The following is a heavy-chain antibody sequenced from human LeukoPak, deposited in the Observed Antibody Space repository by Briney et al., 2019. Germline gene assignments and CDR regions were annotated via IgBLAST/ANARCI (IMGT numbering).Heavy chain of an antibody. CDR3: ARGNTAMVTPYFDY. Sequence: PSETLSLTCTVSGGSISSYYWSWIRQPPGKGLEWIRYIYYSGSTNYNPSLKSRVTISVDTSKNQFSLKLSSVTAADTAVYYCARGNTAMVTPYFDYWGQGTLVTVSS. CDR2: IYYSGST. V-gene: IGHV4-59*01. J-gene: IGHJ4*02. D-gene: IGHD5-18*01. CDR1: GGSISSYY.